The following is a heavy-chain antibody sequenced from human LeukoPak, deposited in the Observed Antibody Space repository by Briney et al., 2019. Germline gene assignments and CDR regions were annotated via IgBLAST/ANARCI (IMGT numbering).Heavy chain of an antibody. CDR2: ISAYNGNT. D-gene: IGHD2-15*01. V-gene: IGHV1-18*01. CDR3: ARAKRGCSGGSCYVLTPYYFDY. Sequence: ASVKVSCKASGYTSSTYGISWVRQAPGQGLEWMGWISAYNGNTNYAQKLQGRVTMTTDTSTSTAYMELRSLRSDDTAVYYCARAKRGCSGGSCYVLTPYYFDYWGQGTLVTVSS. J-gene: IGHJ4*02. CDR1: GYTSSTYG.